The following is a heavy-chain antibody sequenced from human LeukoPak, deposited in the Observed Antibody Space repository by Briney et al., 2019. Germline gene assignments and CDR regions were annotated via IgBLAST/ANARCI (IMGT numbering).Heavy chain of an antibody. D-gene: IGHD3-22*01. J-gene: IGHJ4*02. CDR1: GVSISCYY. V-gene: IGHV4-4*07. Sequence: PSENLSLNCIGSGVSISCYYWSWIRQPARKGLEWIGRIYISGSTNYNPSLKSRVTMSLDTPKNQFSLKLSSVTAADTAVYYCARDEGHYDHWGQGTLVTVSS. CDR3: ARDEGHYDH. CDR2: IYISGST.